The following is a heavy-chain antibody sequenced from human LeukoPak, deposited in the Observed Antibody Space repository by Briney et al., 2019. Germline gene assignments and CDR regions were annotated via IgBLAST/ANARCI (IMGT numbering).Heavy chain of an antibody. CDR2: ISYDGSNK. Sequence: PGGSLRLSCAASGFTFSSYGMHWVRQAPGKGLEWVAVISYDGSNKYHADSVKGRFTISRDNSKNTLYLHMNSLRAEDTAVYYCARGDGVYVYWGQGTLVTVSS. CDR1: GFTFSSYG. D-gene: IGHD5/OR15-5a*01. J-gene: IGHJ4*02. CDR3: ARGDGVYVY. V-gene: IGHV3-30*03.